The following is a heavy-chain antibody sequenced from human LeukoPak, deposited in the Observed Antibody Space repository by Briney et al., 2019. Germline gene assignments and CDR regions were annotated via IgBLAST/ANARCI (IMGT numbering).Heavy chain of an antibody. D-gene: IGHD1-26*01. J-gene: IGHJ4*02. CDR3: ARDPRTLRGGATTLYY. CDR1: GYTFTGYY. Sequence: GASVKVSCKASGYTFTGYYMHWVRQAPGQGLEWMGWINPNSGGTNYAQKFQGRVTMTRDTSISTAYMELSRLRSDDTAVYYCARDPRTLRGGATTLYYWGQGTLVTVSS. CDR2: INPNSGGT. V-gene: IGHV1-2*02.